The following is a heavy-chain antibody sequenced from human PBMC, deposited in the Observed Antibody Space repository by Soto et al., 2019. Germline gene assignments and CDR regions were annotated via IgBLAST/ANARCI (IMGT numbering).Heavy chain of an antibody. Sequence: SETLSLTCTVSGGSVSTYFWSWIRQPPGKGLEWIGYIYYSGSTNYNPSLKSRVTISVDTSKNQFSLKVSSVTAADTAVYYCARAAGYKAAAFDIWGHGTMVSVS. CDR3: ARAAGYKAAAFDI. CDR1: GGSVSTYF. D-gene: IGHD5-18*01. J-gene: IGHJ3*02. V-gene: IGHV4-59*02. CDR2: IYYSGST.